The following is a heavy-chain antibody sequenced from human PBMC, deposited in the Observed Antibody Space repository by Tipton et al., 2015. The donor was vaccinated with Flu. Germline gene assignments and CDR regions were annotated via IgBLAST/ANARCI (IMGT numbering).Heavy chain of an antibody. CDR1: GFTFSNYW. CDR3: ARDTIFGVAH. D-gene: IGHD3-3*01. Sequence: LRLSCAASGFTFSNYWIHWVRQAPGKGLEWIGSISFSGQPYYSNPFKTRAVLSIDVSKNQFSLSLSSVTAADTAVYYCARDTIFGVAHWGQGTLVTVSS. CDR2: ISFSGQP. J-gene: IGHJ4*02. V-gene: IGHV4/OR15-8*02.